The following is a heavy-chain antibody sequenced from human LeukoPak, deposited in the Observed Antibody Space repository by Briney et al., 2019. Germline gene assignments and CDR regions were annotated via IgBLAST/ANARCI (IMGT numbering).Heavy chain of an antibody. J-gene: IGHJ1*01. D-gene: IGHD6-13*01. Sequence: NPGGSLRLSCAASGFTFSDYYMSWIRQAPGRGLEWVSYISWDSSYTSYADSVKGRFTVSRDNAQKSLYLQMNSLRAEDTAVYYCARDWPTIAAAGTIPEYFQHWGQGTLVTVSS. CDR3: ARDWPTIAAAGTIPEYFQH. CDR1: GFTFSDYY. V-gene: IGHV3-11*06. CDR2: ISWDSSYT.